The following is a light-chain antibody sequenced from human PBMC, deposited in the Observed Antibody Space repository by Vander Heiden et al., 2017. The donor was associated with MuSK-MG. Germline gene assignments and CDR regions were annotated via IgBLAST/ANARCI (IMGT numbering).Light chain of an antibody. CDR3: QQIDGTPRT. Sequence: DIQLTQSPSSLSASVGDRVTITCRASQDISSYLDWYQQKPGKTPKLLLYAASILQSGVPSRFSGSGSGTDFTLTISSLQPEDFATYYCQQIDGTPRTFGQGTKVEIK. J-gene: IGKJ1*01. CDR2: AAS. V-gene: IGKV1-39*01. CDR1: QDISSY.